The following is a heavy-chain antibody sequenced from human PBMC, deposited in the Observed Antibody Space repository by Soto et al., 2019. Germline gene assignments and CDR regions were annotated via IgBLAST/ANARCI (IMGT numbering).Heavy chain of an antibody. J-gene: IGHJ4*02. V-gene: IGHV3-74*03. CDR1: GFTFSSYR. D-gene: IGHD5-18*01. CDR2: VSSEGSST. Sequence: GGSLRLSCAASGFTFSSYRMHWVRQAPGKGLVWVSRVSSEGSSTMYADSVKGRFTISRDNAKNTLYLQMNNLRAEDTAVYYCTRPGYNYGLDDWGQGA. CDR3: TRPGYNYGLDD.